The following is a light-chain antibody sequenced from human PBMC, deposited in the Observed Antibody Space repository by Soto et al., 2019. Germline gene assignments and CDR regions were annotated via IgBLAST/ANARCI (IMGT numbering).Light chain of an antibody. V-gene: IGKV1-8*01. Sequence: AIRMTQSPSSLSASIGDRVTFTCRASQDIGSSLAWYRQSLGEAPLLLISGSPTFQSGVPSRFSGSGSGTDFTLTITSLQSEDSATYFCQQYSSYPITFGQGTRLEI. CDR2: GSP. J-gene: IGKJ5*01. CDR3: QQYSSYPIT. CDR1: QDIGSS.